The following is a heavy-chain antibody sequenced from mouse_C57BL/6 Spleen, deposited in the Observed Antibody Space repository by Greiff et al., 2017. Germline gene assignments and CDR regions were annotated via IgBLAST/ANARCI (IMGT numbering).Heavy chain of an antibody. J-gene: IGHJ2*01. D-gene: IGHD2-3*01. CDR3: ARKEIYDGYYGYFGY. V-gene: IGHV1-4*01. Sequence: VQLQQSGAELARPGASVKMSCKASGYTFTSYTMHWVKQRPGQGLEWIGYINPSSGYTKYNQKFKDKATLTADKSSSTAYMQLSSLTSEDSAVYYCARKEIYDGYYGYFGYWGQGTTLTVS. CDR2: INPSSGYT. CDR1: GYTFTSYT.